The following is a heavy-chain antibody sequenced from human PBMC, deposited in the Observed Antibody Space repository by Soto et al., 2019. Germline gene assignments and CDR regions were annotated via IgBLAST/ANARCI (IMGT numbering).Heavy chain of an antibody. Sequence: GASVKVSCKASGYTFTSYGISWVRQAPGQGLEWMGWISAYNGNTNYAQKLQGRVTMTTDTSTSTAYMELRSLRSDDTAVYYCARDITPYYDFWSGYCYGYRGQGTLVTVSS. J-gene: IGHJ4*02. CDR1: GYTFTSYG. CDR3: ARDITPYYDFWSGYCYGY. CDR2: ISAYNGNT. V-gene: IGHV1-18*01. D-gene: IGHD3-3*01.